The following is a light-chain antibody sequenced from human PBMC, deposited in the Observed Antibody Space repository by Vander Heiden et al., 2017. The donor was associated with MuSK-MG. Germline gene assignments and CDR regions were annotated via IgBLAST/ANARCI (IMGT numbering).Light chain of an antibody. CDR2: SAS. J-gene: IGKJ1*01. V-gene: IGKV3D-15*03. CDR1: QSVMKN. Sequence: EIVMTQSPATLSVSPGDRATLSCRASQSVMKNLAWYQQKPGQAPRLLIHSASIRAAGVPARFSGSGSGTEFTLTISNRQSEDFAVYYCQQDYNWPPCTFGRGTKVDFK. CDR3: QQDYNWPPCT.